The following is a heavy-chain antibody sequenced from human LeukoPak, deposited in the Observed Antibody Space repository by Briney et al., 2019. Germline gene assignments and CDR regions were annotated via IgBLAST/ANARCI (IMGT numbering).Heavy chain of an antibody. J-gene: IGHJ4*02. CDR3: ARESDYYDSSGYSKLDY. Sequence: GGSLRLSCAASGFTFSSYWMSWVRQAPGKGLEWVANIKQDGSEKYYVDSVKGRFTISRDNAKNSLYLQMNSLRAEDTAVYYCARESDYYDSSGYSKLDYWGQGTLVTVSS. D-gene: IGHD3-22*01. CDR2: IKQDGSEK. V-gene: IGHV3-7*01. CDR1: GFTFSSYW.